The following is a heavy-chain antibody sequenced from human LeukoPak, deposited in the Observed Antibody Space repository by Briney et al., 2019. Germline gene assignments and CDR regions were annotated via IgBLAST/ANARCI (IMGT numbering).Heavy chain of an antibody. Sequence: ASVKVSCKASGGTFSSYAISWVRQAPGQGLEWMGRIIPIFGTANYAQKFQGRVTITTDESTSTAYMELSSLRSEDTAVYYCAWYYYGSGSSPWYWGQGTLVTVSS. V-gene: IGHV1-69*05. CDR2: IIPIFGTA. CDR1: GGTFSSYA. D-gene: IGHD3-10*01. CDR3: AWYYYGSGSSPWY. J-gene: IGHJ4*02.